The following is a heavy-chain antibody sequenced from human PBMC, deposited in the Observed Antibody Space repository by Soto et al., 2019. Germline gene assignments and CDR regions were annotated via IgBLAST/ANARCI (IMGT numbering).Heavy chain of an antibody. CDR3: ARARYCSSTSCFLYYYYGMDV. J-gene: IGHJ6*02. V-gene: IGHV4-34*01. Sequence: SETLSLTCAVYGGSFSGYYWSWIRQPPGKGLEWIGEINHSGSTNYNPSLKSRVTISVDTSKNQFSLKLSSVTAADTAVYYCARARYCSSTSCFLYYYYGMDVWGQGTTVTVS. CDR2: INHSGST. CDR1: GGSFSGYY. D-gene: IGHD2-2*01.